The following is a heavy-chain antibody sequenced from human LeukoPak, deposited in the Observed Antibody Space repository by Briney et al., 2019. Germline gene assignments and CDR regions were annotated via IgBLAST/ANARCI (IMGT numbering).Heavy chain of an antibody. D-gene: IGHD5-24*01. V-gene: IGHV4-59*01. CDR1: GGSISGYY. CDR3: ARGPDDFDY. J-gene: IGHJ4*02. CDR2: IYYTGST. Sequence: SETLSLTCTVSGGSISGYYWSWIRQPPGKGLEWIGYIYYTGSTRYTPSLRSRVTISVDTSKNQLSLKLTSVTAADTAVYFCARGPDDFDYWGQGTLVSVFS.